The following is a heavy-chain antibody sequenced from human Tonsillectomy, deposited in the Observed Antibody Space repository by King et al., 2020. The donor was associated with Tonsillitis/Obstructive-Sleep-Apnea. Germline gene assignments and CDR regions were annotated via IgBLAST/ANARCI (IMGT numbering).Heavy chain of an antibody. CDR1: GGSISSYY. Sequence: QLQESGPGLVKPSETLSLTCTVSGGSISSYYESWIRQPPGNGLDWIGYIYYRGSTNYNPSPKIRVTISGDTSKNQLSRKVISVTAADTAVYYCAREVVDYYASGRSMDVWGKGTTVTVSS. J-gene: IGHJ6*03. V-gene: IGHV4-59*01. CDR2: IYYRGST. D-gene: IGHD3-10*01. CDR3: AREVVDYYASGRSMDV.